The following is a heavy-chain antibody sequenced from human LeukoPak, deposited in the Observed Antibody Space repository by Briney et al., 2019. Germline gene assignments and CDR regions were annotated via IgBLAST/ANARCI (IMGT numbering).Heavy chain of an antibody. J-gene: IGHJ2*01. Sequence: GSLRLSCATSGFPFSAYDMHWVRQAPGKGLEWVSAFGSAGDTYHPGAVKGRFTISRDYATDSLYLQMNSLRAGDTAVYFCVRGALPGDNWYFDLWGRGTLVTVSS. CDR3: VRGALPGDNWYFDL. CDR1: GFPFSAYD. CDR2: FGSAGDT. V-gene: IGHV3-13*01.